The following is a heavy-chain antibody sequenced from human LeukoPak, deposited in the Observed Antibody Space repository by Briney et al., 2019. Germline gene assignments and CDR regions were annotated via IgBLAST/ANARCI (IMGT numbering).Heavy chain of an antibody. J-gene: IGHJ4*02. V-gene: IGHV3-23*01. D-gene: IGHD4-11*01. CDR3: ADSNYGYPVDY. CDR1: GFTFSNYA. Sequence: GRSLRLSCAASGFTFSNYATRCVRHPPGKGLEWVSSITSSGDTTYYTDSVRGRFTISRDNSKNTLYLKMHSLSAEDTALYYCADSNYGYPVDYWGQGTLVTVSS. CDR2: ITSSGDTT.